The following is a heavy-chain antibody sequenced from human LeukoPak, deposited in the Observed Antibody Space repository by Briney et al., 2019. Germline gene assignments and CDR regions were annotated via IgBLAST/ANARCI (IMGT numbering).Heavy chain of an antibody. Sequence: GGSLRLSCAASGFTFSSYAMHWARQAPGKGLEWVAVISYDGSNKYYADSVKGRFTISRDNSKNTLYLQMNSLRAEDTAVYYCARGRGEQWLAHFDYWGQGTLVTVSS. CDR1: GFTFSSYA. CDR2: ISYDGSNK. CDR3: ARGRGEQWLAHFDY. D-gene: IGHD6-19*01. J-gene: IGHJ4*02. V-gene: IGHV3-30*04.